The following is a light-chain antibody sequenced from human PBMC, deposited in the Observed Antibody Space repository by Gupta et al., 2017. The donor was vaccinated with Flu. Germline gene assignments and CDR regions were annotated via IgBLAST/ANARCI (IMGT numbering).Light chain of an antibody. Sequence: EIVLTQSPGTLSLSPGERATLSCRASQSVTSSHLAWYQQKYGQAPRLVIYGASSRATGIPDRFSGSGSGTDFTLTISTLEPEDFAVYYCQQYGASFYTFGQGTKVEI. CDR3: QQYGASFYT. CDR1: QSVTSSH. CDR2: GAS. J-gene: IGKJ2*01. V-gene: IGKV3-20*01.